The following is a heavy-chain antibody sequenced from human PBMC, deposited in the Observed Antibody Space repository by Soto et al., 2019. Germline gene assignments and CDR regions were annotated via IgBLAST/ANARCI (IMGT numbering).Heavy chain of an antibody. J-gene: IGHJ6*02. Sequence: GGSLRLSCAASGFTFSSYGMHWVRQAPGKGLEWVAVIWYDGSNKYYADSVKGRFTISRDNSKNTLYLQMNSLRAEDTAVYYCARDDLMVYAHYYYGMDVWGQGTTVTVSS. CDR2: IWYDGSNK. D-gene: IGHD2-8*01. CDR1: GFTFSSYG. V-gene: IGHV3-33*01. CDR3: ARDDLMVYAHYYYGMDV.